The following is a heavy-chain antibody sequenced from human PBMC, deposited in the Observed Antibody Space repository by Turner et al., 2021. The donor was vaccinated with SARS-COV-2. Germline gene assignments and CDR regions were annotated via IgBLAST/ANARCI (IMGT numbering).Heavy chain of an antibody. J-gene: IGHJ4*02. Sequence: EVLLLESVGGLVQPGDSLRLSRAGSGLNFGDYAMTWVRQAQGRGLHWVSSITGRADKTYYADSLKGRFTVSRDNSKSTLYLQLNSLRAEDTAVYYCAKGDHPYGDYITPFDHWGQGTLVTVSS. CDR1: GLNFGDYA. V-gene: IGHV3-23*01. CDR3: AKGDHPYGDYITPFDH. CDR2: ITGRADKT. D-gene: IGHD4-17*01.